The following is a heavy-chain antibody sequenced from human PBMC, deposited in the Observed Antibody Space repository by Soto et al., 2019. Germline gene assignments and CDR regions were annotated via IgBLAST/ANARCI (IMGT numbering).Heavy chain of an antibody. D-gene: IGHD1-7*01. CDR1: GFTFSSYD. V-gene: IGHV3-64*01. CDR3: VRRVSGNYDY. Sequence: EVQLAESGGGMVQPGGSLRLSCVASGFTFSSYDMHWVRQAPGKGLEYVSSIRSNGGTTYYGNSVKGRFTISRDNSKNTLYLQMGSLRAEDMAVYYCVRRVSGNYDYWGQGTLVTVPS. CDR2: IRSNGGTT. J-gene: IGHJ4*02.